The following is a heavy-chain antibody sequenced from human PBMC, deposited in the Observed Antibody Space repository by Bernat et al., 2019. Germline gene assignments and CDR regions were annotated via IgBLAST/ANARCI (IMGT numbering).Heavy chain of an antibody. J-gene: IGHJ3*02. V-gene: IGHV3-48*01. CDR1: GITFSNYS. Sequence: EVQLVDSGGGLVQPGGSLRLSCAASGITFSNYSMNWVRQAPGKGLEWLSYISSSGTTIYYADYLKGRFTITRDNAKNSLYLQVNSLRAEDTALYYCAVYCGGDCYRAFDIWGQGTMVTVSS. CDR2: ISSSGTTI. CDR3: AVYCGGDCYRAFDI. D-gene: IGHD2-21*02.